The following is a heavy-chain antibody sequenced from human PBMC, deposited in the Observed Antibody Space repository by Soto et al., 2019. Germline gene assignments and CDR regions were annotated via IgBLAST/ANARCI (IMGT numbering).Heavy chain of an antibody. CDR2: IWYDGSNK. CDR3: ARDHDDYGDYVDY. Sequence: PGGSLRLSCAASGFTFSSYAMHWVRQAPGKGLEWVAVIWYDGSNKYYADSVKGRFTISRDNSKNTLYLQMNSLRAEDTAVYYCARDHDDYGDYVDYWGQGTLVTVSS. D-gene: IGHD4-17*01. CDR1: GFTFSSYA. J-gene: IGHJ4*02. V-gene: IGHV3-33*08.